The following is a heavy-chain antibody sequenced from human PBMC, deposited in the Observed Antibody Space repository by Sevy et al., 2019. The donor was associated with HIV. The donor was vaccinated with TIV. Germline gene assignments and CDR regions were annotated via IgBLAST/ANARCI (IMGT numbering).Heavy chain of an antibody. J-gene: IGHJ6*03. Sequence: SQTLSLTCAISGDIVSTNSAAWTWIRQSPSRGLEWLGRTYYRSKWYSDYAVSVKSRITINADTSKNQFSLQLKSVTPEDTAVYYCARERGRGLYSLYYMDVWGKGTTVTVSS. CDR3: ARERGRGLYSLYYMDV. D-gene: IGHD2-15*01. CDR2: TYYRSKWYS. V-gene: IGHV6-1*01. CDR1: GDIVSTNSAA.